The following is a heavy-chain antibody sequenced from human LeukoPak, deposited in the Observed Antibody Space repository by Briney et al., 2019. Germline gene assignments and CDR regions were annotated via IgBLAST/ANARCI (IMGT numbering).Heavy chain of an antibody. CDR1: GFTFRSYS. CDR2: ISGMSSTI. Sequence: GGSLRLSCAASGFTFRSYSMNWVRQAPGKGLEWVSFISGMSSTIYYADSVKGRFTISRDNSKNTLYLQMNSLRAEDTAVYYCARDRGVVGDAFDIWGQGTMVTVSS. V-gene: IGHV3-48*01. D-gene: IGHD2-15*01. CDR3: ARDRGVVGDAFDI. J-gene: IGHJ3*02.